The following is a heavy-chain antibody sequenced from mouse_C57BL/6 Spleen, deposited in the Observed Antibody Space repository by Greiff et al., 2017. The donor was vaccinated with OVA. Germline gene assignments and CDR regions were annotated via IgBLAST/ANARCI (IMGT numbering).Heavy chain of an antibody. CDR3: AARGDYAFAY. Sequence: EVQGVESGGGLVKPGGSLKLSCAASGFTFSDYGMHWVRQAPEKGLEWVAYISSGSSTIYYADTMKGRFTISRDNAKNTLFLQMTSLRSEDTAMYYCAARGDYAFAYWGQGTLVTVSA. CDR1: GFTFSDYG. D-gene: IGHD2-4*01. CDR2: ISSGSSTI. J-gene: IGHJ3*01. V-gene: IGHV5-17*01.